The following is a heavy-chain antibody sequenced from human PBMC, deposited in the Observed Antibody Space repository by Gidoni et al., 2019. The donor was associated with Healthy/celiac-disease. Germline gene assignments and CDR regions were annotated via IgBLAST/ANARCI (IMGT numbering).Heavy chain of an antibody. D-gene: IGHD2-2*01. CDR2: IRGSGGST. CDR3: AKSSTSSDYYYYGMDV. CDR1: GFTFSSYA. V-gene: IGHV3-23*01. Sequence: EVQLLESGGGLVQPGGSLRLSCAASGFTFSSYAMSWVRQAPGKGLEWVAAIRGSGGSTYYADSVKGRFTISRDNSKNTLYLQMNSLRAEDTAVYYCAKSSTSSDYYYYGMDVWGQGTTVTVSS. J-gene: IGHJ6*02.